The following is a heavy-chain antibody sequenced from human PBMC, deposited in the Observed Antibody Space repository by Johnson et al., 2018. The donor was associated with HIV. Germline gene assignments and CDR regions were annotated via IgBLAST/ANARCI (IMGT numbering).Heavy chain of an antibody. J-gene: IGHJ3*02. Sequence: EQLVESGGGVVQPGGSLRVSCAASGFTFSNYAIQWVRQAPGKGLEYVSAISGNGGSTYYATSVKGRFTISRDTSKNTLYLQMGSLRAEDMGVYYCARLRSPDAFDIWGQGTMVTVSS. V-gene: IGHV3-64*01. CDR3: ARLRSPDAFDI. D-gene: IGHD2-15*01. CDR2: ISGNGGST. CDR1: GFTFSNYA.